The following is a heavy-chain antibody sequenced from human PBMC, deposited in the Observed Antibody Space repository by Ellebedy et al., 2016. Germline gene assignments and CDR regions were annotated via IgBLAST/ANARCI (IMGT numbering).Heavy chain of an antibody. J-gene: IGHJ3*01. CDR2: VFHTGAS. V-gene: IGHV4-59*02. Sequence: SETLSLTCNVSGGSVSSDYWNWIRRPPGKRLEWIGYVFHTGASSYNPSLKSRVTMSVDTSKSQFSLRLTSVTAADTAVYYCAKWNGGWYAFEVWGQGTMVTVSS. CDR1: GGSVSSDY. CDR3: AKWNGGWYAFEV. D-gene: IGHD6-19*01.